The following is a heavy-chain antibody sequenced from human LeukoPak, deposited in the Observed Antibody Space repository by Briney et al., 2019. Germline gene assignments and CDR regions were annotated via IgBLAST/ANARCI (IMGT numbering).Heavy chain of an antibody. J-gene: IGHJ4*02. CDR2: IYSGGST. CDR1: GFTVSSNY. Sequence: GGSLRLSCAASGFTVSSNYMSWVRQAPGKGLEGVSVIYSGGSTYYADSVKGRFTISRDNSKNTLYLQMNSLRAEDTAVYYCARDRADDSSGYSFDYWGQGTLVTVSS. V-gene: IGHV3-53*01. CDR3: ARDRADDSSGYSFDY. D-gene: IGHD3-22*01.